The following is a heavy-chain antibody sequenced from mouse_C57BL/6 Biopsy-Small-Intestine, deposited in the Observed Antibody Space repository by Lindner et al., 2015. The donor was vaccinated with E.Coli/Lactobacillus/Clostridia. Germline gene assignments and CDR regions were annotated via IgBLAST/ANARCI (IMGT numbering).Heavy chain of an antibody. CDR1: GYTLTELS. D-gene: IGHD1-1*01. V-gene: IGHV1-18*01. Sequence: SVKVSCKVSGYTLTELSMHWVRQAPGKGLEWMGGFDPEDGETIYAQKFQGRVTMTEDTSTDTAYMELSSLRSEDTAVYYCATDGDIVATINYWGQGTLVTVSS. J-gene: IGHJ4*01. CDR2: FDPEDGET. CDR3: ATDGDIVATINY.